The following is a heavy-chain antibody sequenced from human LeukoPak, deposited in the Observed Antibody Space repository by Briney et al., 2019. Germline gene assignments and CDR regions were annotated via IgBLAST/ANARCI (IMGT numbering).Heavy chain of an antibody. CDR2: ISYDGSNK. J-gene: IGHJ4*02. D-gene: IGHD5-24*01. V-gene: IGHV3-30*18. Sequence: PGGSLRLSCAASGFTFSSYGMHWVRQAPGKGLEWVAVISYDGSNKYYADSVKGRFTISRDNSKNTLYLQMNSLRAEDTAVYYCAKHHEMATIWAFDYWGQGTLVTVSS. CDR1: GFTFSSYG. CDR3: AKHHEMATIWAFDY.